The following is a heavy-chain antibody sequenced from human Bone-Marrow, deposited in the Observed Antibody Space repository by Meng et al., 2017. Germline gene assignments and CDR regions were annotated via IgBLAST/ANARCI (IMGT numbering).Heavy chain of an antibody. Sequence: EVQVLESGGGLVQPGGSLRLSCAASGFTVTSYYMSWVRQAPGKGLEWVSVIYSGGSTYYADSVKGRFTISRDNSKSTLYLQMNSLRAEDTAVYYCARDSRLRWFDYWGQGTLVTVSS. CDR2: IYSGGST. V-gene: IGHV3-66*01. J-gene: IGHJ4*02. CDR3: ARDSRLRWFDY. D-gene: IGHD4-23*01. CDR1: GFTVTSYY.